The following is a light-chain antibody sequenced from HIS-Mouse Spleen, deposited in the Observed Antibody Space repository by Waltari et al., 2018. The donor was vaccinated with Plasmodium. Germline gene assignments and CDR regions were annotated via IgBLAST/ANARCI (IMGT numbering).Light chain of an antibody. V-gene: IGKV1-5*03. CDR3: QQYNSYWT. CDR1: QSISSW. CDR2: KAS. J-gene: IGKJ1*01. Sequence: ASVGDRVTLTCRASQSISSWLAWYQQKPGKAPKLLIYKASSLESGVPSIRFSGSGSGTEFTLTISSLQPDDFATYYCQQYNSYWTFGQGTKVEIK.